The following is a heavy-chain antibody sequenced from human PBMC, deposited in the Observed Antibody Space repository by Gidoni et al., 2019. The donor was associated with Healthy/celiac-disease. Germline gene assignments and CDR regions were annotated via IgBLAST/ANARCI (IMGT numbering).Heavy chain of an antibody. J-gene: IGHJ4*02. Sequence: EVQLVESGGGLVKPGGYLRVSCAASGLTCSNAWMSGVRQAPGKGLGWVGRIKSKTDGGTTDSAAPVKGRFTISRDDSKNTLYLQMNSLKTEDTAVYYCTTGLGQQLANEGFLWYFDYWGQGTLVTVSS. CDR3: TTGLGQQLANEGFLWYFDY. CDR2: IKSKTDGGTT. D-gene: IGHD6-13*01. CDR1: GLTCSNAW. V-gene: IGHV3-15*01.